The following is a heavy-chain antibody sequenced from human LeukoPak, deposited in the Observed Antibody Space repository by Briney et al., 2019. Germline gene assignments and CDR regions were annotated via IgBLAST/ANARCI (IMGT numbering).Heavy chain of an antibody. D-gene: IGHD5-18*01. CDR1: GGSINSYY. V-gene: IGHV4-59*08. J-gene: IGHJ4*02. CDR2: IYYIGST. CDR3: ARSRGYSYGTTFLDY. Sequence: SETLSLTCTVSGGSINSYYWSWVRQPPGKGLEWIGYIYYIGSTNYNPSLKSRITISVDTSKNQFSLKLSSVTAADTAVYYCARSRGYSYGTTFLDYWGQGTLVTVSS.